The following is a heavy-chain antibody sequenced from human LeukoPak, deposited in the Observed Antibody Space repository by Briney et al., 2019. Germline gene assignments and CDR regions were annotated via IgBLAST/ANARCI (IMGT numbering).Heavy chain of an antibody. Sequence: PGRSLRLSCAAPGFTFNSYAMHWVRQAPGKGLKWVAGIWFDGTNKFHADSVKGRFTISRDNSKNTLYLQMDSLRAVDTAVYYCAKEGYNYVIDYWGQGTLVTVSS. CDR1: GFTFNSYA. J-gene: IGHJ4*02. CDR2: IWFDGTNK. V-gene: IGHV3-33*06. D-gene: IGHD5-24*01. CDR3: AKEGYNYVIDY.